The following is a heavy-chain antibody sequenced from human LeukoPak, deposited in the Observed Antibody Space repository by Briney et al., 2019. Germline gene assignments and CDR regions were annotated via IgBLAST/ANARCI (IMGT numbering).Heavy chain of an antibody. CDR1: GYTFTNYG. CDR2: ISAYNGNT. CDR3: ARGVGQTTGTTGGYYFDF. D-gene: IGHD1-1*01. V-gene: IGHV1-18*01. J-gene: IGHJ4*02. Sequence: APVKVSCKASGYTFTNYGITWVRQAPGQGPEWMGWISAYNGNTNYAQKFQGRVTMTTDTSTTTAYMELRSLRSDDTAVYYCARGVGQTTGTTGGYYFDFWGQGTLVTVSS.